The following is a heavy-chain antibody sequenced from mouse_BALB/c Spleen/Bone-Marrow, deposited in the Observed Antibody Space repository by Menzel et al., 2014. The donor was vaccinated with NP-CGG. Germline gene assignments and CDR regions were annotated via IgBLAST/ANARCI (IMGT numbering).Heavy chain of an antibody. Sequence: QVQLQQSGAELVKPGTSVKLSCKASGYTFTSHYIYWVKQRPGQGLKWIGEINPNNGGTNFNEKFKSKATLTVDKSSSTAYMQLGSLTSEDSAVYYCTRLSLLRGYFDYWGQGTTLTVSS. CDR1: GYTFTSHY. J-gene: IGHJ2*01. V-gene: IGHV1S81*02. CDR3: TRLSLLRGYFDY. CDR2: INPNNGGT. D-gene: IGHD1-2*01.